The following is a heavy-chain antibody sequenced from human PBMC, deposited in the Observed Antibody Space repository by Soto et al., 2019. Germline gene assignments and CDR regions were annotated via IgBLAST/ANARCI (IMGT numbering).Heavy chain of an antibody. D-gene: IGHD4-17*01. CDR1: GGSINSSNW. Sequence: SETLSLTCDVSGGSINSSNWWTWVRQSPGKGLEWIGEIHDSGSTSYNPSLKSRATISVDISKNQFSLKLSSVTAADTAVYYCARWAATSAYGIDSWGQGTLVTVSS. V-gene: IGHV4-4*02. CDR2: IHDSGST. J-gene: IGHJ4*02. CDR3: ARWAATSAYGIDS.